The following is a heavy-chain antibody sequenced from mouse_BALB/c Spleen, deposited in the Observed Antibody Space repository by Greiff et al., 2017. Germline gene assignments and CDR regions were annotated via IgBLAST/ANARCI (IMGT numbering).Heavy chain of an antibody. CDR3: TRVSTVVARAMDY. V-gene: IGHV1-69*02. CDR2: IYPSDSYT. CDR1: GYTFTSYW. D-gene: IGHD1-1*01. J-gene: IGHJ4*01. Sequence: QVQLQQPGAELVRPGASVKLSCKASGYTFTSYWINWVKQRPGQGLEWIGNIYPSDSYTNYNQKFKDEATLTVDKSSSTAYMQLSSPTSEDSAVYYCTRVSTVVARAMDYWGQGTSVTVAS.